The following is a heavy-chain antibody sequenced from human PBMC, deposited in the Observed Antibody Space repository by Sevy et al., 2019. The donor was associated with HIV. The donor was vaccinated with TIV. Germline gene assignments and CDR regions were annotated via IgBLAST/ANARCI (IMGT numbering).Heavy chain of an antibody. D-gene: IGHD6-13*01. J-gene: IGHJ4*02. V-gene: IGHV3-23*01. CDR3: AKDRYSSSWYRSDFDY. CDR2: ISGSGGST. Sequence: GGSPRLSCAASGFTFSSYAMSWVRQAPGKGLEWVSAISGSGGSTYYADSVKGRFTISRDNSKNTLYLQMNSLRAEDTAVYYCAKDRYSSSWYRSDFDYWGQGTLVTVSS. CDR1: GFTFSSYA.